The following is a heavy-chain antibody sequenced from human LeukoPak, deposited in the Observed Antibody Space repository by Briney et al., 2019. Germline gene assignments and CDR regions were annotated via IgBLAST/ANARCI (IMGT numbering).Heavy chain of an antibody. J-gene: IGHJ4*02. Sequence: GGSLRLSCAASGFTLSTYGMYWVRRAPGKGLEWVAVIWNDGSNKHYADSVKGRFTISRDNSKNTLDLQMNSLRAEDTAVHYCAKDLSSSWFEGLDNWGQGTLVTVSS. V-gene: IGHV3-33*06. CDR1: GFTLSTYG. D-gene: IGHD6-13*01. CDR2: IWNDGSNK. CDR3: AKDLSSSWFEGLDN.